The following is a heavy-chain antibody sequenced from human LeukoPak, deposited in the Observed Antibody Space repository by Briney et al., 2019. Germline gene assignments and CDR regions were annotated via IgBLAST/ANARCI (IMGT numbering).Heavy chain of an antibody. J-gene: IGHJ4*02. CDR1: GFTFSGFW. V-gene: IGHV3-7*03. D-gene: IGHD5-18*01. CDR3: ASIQLWVKTLDYFDY. CDR2: INSDGSEG. Sequence: PGGSLGLSCAVSGFTFSGFWMSWSRQAPGKGLEWVASINSDGSEGYYADVVKGRFTISRDNAKNSLYLQINSLRAEDTAVYYCASIQLWVKTLDYFDYWGQGTLVTVSS.